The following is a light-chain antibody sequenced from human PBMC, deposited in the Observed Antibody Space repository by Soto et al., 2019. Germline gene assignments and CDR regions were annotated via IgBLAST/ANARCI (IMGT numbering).Light chain of an antibody. CDR1: QSVSSS. CDR2: GAS. CDR3: HQYNTWPPYT. Sequence: EIVMTQSPATLSVSPGERATLSCRASQSVSSSLAWYQQKPGQAPRLLIYGASTRATGIPVRFSGSGSGTEFTLTISSLQSEDSAVYYCHQYNTWPPYTFGQGTKLEIK. V-gene: IGKV3-15*01. J-gene: IGKJ2*01.